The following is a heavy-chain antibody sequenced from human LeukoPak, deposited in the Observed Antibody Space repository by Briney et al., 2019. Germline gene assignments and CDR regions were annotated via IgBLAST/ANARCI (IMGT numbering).Heavy chain of an antibody. CDR1: GYTLTELS. CDR3: ATVGYDILTGSDWFDP. J-gene: IGHJ5*02. D-gene: IGHD3-9*01. V-gene: IGHV1-24*01. Sequence: ASVTVSCKVSGYTLTELSMHWVRQAPGKGLEWMGGFDPEDGETIYAQKFQGRVTMTEDTSTDTAYMEPSSLRSEDTAVYYCATVGYDILTGSDWFDPWGQGTLVTVSS. CDR2: FDPEDGET.